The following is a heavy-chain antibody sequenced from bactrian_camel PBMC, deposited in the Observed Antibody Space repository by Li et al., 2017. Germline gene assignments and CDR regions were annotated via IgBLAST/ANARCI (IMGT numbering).Heavy chain of an antibody. D-gene: IGHD5*01. J-gene: IGHJ4*01. V-gene: IGHV3S42*01. CDR1: GFVFSDYT. CDR2: INSSGRTT. CDR3: TRETEWVGYHEFAEY. Sequence: VQLVESGGSSVQPGGSLRLSCEASGFVFSDYTMTWVRQAPGKGLERVSDINSSGRTTNYADSVKGRFTISRDNAKNTLYLQLSGLKTEDTAIYYCTRETEWVGYHEFAEYWGQGTQVTVS.